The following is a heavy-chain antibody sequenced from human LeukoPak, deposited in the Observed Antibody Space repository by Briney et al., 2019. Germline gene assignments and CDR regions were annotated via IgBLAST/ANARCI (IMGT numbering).Heavy chain of an antibody. CDR3: ARVVASTSIDF. CDR1: GYSIISDYF. Sequence: SETPSLTCIVSGYSIISDYFWGWVRQPPGKGPEWIGSIFHSGDVYYNPSLTSRVTLSVDPSNNRFSLKVTSVTAADTAIYYCARVVASTSIDFWGQGTLVTVSS. D-gene: IGHD2-15*01. J-gene: IGHJ4*02. CDR2: IFHSGDV. V-gene: IGHV4-38-2*02.